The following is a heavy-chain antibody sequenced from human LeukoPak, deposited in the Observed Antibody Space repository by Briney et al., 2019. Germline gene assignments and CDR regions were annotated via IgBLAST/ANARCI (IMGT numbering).Heavy chain of an antibody. Sequence: SETLSLTCTVSGGSISSYSYYWGWIRQPPGKGLEWIGSIYYSGSTYYNPSLKSRVTLSVDTSKNQFSLKLSSVTAADTAVYYCARHASPYGSGTYYNHFAFWGQGTLVTVSS. J-gene: IGHJ4*02. CDR2: IYYSGST. CDR1: GGSISSYSYY. V-gene: IGHV4-39*01. D-gene: IGHD3-10*01. CDR3: ARHASPYGSGTYYNHFAF.